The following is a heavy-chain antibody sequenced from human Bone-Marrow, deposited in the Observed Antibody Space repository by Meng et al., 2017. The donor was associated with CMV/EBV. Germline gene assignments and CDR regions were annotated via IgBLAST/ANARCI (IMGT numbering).Heavy chain of an antibody. V-gene: IGHV3-13*01. CDR1: GFTFSSYD. Sequence: GGSLRLSCAASGFTFSSYDMHWVRQATGKGLEWVSAMGSAGDTYYPGSVKGRFTISRENAKNSLYLQLNTLRGGDTAVYYCARGYYDSSGYYGLDAFEIWGQGTMVTVSS. D-gene: IGHD3-22*01. CDR3: ARGYYDSSGYYGLDAFEI. CDR2: MGSAGDT. J-gene: IGHJ3*02.